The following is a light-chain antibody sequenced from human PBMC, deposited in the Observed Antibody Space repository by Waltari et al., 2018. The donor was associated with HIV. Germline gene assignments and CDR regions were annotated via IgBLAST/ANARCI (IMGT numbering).Light chain of an antibody. J-gene: IGLJ3*02. Sequence: SYELTQPLSVSVALGQTARITCGGNNIGSKDVFWYRQRPGQAPMLVIYGEINGPSGIPERYSGSKSLNAATLTIAGAQAGDEADYYCQVWESGTDVVFGGGTKLTVL. CDR3: QVWESGTDVV. V-gene: IGLV3-9*01. CDR2: GEI. CDR1: NIGSKD.